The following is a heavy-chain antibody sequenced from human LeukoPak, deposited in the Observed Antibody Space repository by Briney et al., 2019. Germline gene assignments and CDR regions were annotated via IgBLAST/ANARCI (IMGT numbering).Heavy chain of an antibody. J-gene: IGHJ4*02. V-gene: IGHV3-7*01. CDR2: IKQDGSEK. Sequence: AGGSLRLSCAASGFTFSSYWMSWVRQAPGKGLEWVANIKQDGSEKYYVDSVRGRFTISRDNAKNSLYLQMNSLRAEDPAVYFCARGGYTFGYGLYYFDYWGQGTLVTASS. CDR1: GFTFSSYW. CDR3: ARGGYTFGYGLYYFDY. D-gene: IGHD5-18*01.